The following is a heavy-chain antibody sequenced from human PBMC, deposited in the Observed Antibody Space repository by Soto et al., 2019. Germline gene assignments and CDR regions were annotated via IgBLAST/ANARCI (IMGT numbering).Heavy chain of an antibody. Sequence: GSGPTLVNPPQTLTLTCTFSWFSLSTSGVGVGWIRQPPGKALEWLALIYWDDDKRYSPSLKSRLNITKDTSKNQVVLTMTNMDPVDTAIYYCAHTYCSSTSCYEDLDYWGQGTLVTVSS. CDR2: IYWDDDK. D-gene: IGHD2-2*01. J-gene: IGHJ4*02. CDR1: WFSLSTSGVG. CDR3: AHTYCSSTSCYEDLDY. V-gene: IGHV2-5*02.